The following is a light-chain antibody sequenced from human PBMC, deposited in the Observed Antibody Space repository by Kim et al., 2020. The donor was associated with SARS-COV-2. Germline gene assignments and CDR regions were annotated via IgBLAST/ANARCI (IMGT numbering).Light chain of an antibody. CDR3: QAWDSSTSYV. Sequence: SYELTQPPSVSVSPGQTASITCSGDKLGDKYACWYQQKPGQSPVLVIYQDSKRPSGNPERFSGSTSGNTATLTISGTQALDAADYYCQAWDSSTSYVFGT. J-gene: IGLJ1*01. CDR2: QDS. V-gene: IGLV3-1*01. CDR1: KLGDKY.